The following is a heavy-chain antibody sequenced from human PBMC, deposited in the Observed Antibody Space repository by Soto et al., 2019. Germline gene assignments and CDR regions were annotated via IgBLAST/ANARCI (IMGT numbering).Heavy chain of an antibody. CDR1: GFTFSSYD. D-gene: IGHD2-8*01. J-gene: IGHJ6*02. CDR3: ARECVLMRGLYYYYCGMDV. CDR2: VGTAGDT. V-gene: IGHV3-13*01. Sequence: EVQLVESGGGLVQPGGSLRLSCAASGFTFSSYDMHWVRQATGKGLEWVSAVGTAGDTYYPGSVKGRFTISRENAKNSLHLQMQSLRAEDGAVYYGARECVLMRGLYYYYCGMDVWGQGTTVTVSS.